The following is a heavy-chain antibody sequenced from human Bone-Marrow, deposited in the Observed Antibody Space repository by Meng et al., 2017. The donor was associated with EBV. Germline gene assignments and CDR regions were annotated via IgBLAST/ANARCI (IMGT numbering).Heavy chain of an antibody. V-gene: IGHV4-4*02. D-gene: IGHD3-10*01. J-gene: IGHJ4*02. CDR1: GGSIRSSNW. CDR2: IFYGGST. CDR3: VAGFRELVRSRDY. Sequence: QVQLQESGPSLVKPSGTRSLTCVVSGGSIRSSNWWSWVHHPPGKGLEWIGEIFYGGSTNYNPSLESRVTISVDKSKNQFSLKLSSVTAADTAVYYCVAGFRELVRSRDYWGQGTLVTVSS.